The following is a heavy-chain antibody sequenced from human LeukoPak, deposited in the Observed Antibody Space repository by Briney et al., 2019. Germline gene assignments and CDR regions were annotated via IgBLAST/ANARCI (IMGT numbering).Heavy chain of an antibody. J-gene: IGHJ4*02. CDR3: AKRVPSAAGTRFDY. CDR1: GFTFSNYA. Sequence: GGSLRLSCAASGFTFSNYAMSWVRQAPGKGLEWVSAISGDGGSTYYADSVQGRFTISRDNSKNTLYLQMNSLRAEDTAIYYYAKRVPSAAGTRFDYWGQGPLVTVSS. D-gene: IGHD6-13*01. V-gene: IGHV3-23*01. CDR2: ISGDGGST.